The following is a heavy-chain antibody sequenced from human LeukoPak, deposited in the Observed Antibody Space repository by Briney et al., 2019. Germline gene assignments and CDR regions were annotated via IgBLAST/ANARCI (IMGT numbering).Heavy chain of an antibody. D-gene: IGHD6-13*01. CDR3: AKTGSSWAHFDY. CDR1: GFTFISYW. CDR2: INWDGSST. V-gene: IGHV3-43D*04. J-gene: IGHJ4*02. Sequence: GGSLRLSCAASGFTFISYWMHWVRQAPGKGLEWVSLINWDGSSTYYADSVKGRFTISRDNSKNSLYLQMNSLRAEDTALYYCAKTGSSWAHFDYWGQGTLVTVSS.